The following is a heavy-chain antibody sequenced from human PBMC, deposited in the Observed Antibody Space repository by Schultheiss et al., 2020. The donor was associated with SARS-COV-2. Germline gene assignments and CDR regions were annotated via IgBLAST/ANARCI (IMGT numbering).Heavy chain of an antibody. Sequence: GGSLRLSCAASGFTFSSYAMHWVRQAPGKGLEWVAVISYDGSKKYYVDSVKGRFTISRDNSKNTLYLQMNSLRDEDTAVYYCARGGGERGVVVPAAIYFYYGMDVWGQGTTVTVSS. CDR2: ISYDGSKK. J-gene: IGHJ6*02. CDR1: GFTFSSYA. CDR3: ARGGGERGVVVPAAIYFYYGMDV. D-gene: IGHD2-2*01. V-gene: IGHV3-30*01.